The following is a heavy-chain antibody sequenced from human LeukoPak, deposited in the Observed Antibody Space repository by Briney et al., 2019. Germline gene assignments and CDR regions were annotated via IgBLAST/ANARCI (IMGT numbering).Heavy chain of an antibody. J-gene: IGHJ5*02. CDR2: IYYSGST. CDR1: GGSISSSSYY. D-gene: IGHD3-10*01. CDR3: ARVWFGESYNWFDP. V-gene: IGHV4-61*01. Sequence: PSETLSLTCTVSGGSISSSSYYWSWIRQPPGKGLEWIGYIYYSGSTNYNPSLKSRVTISVDTSKNQFSLKLSSVTAADTAVYYCARVWFGESYNWFDPWGQGTLVTVSS.